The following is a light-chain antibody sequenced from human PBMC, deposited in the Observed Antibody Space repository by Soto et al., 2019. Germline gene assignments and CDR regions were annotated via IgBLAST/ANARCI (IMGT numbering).Light chain of an antibody. CDR3: QQSYSTPPDT. CDR1: QSISKY. Sequence: DIQMTQSPSSLSASVGDRVTITCRASQSISKYLNWYQQKPGQAPNLLIYAASTLQSGVPSRFSGSRSGTDFTLTISSLQHEDFATYYCQQSYSTPPDTFGQGTKLEIK. V-gene: IGKV1-39*01. J-gene: IGKJ2*01. CDR2: AAS.